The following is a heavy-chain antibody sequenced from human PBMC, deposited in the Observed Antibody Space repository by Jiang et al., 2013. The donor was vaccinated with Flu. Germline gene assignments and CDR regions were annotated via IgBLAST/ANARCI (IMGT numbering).Heavy chain of an antibody. Sequence: SLSTSGMCVSWIRQPPGKALEWLALIDWDDDKYYSTSLKTRLTISKDTSKNQVVLTMTNMDPVDTATYYCARMLGKQLVVGDWYFDLWGRGTLVTVSS. V-gene: IGHV2-70*01. D-gene: IGHD6-6*01. CDR3: ARMLGKQLVVGDWYFDL. CDR2: IDWDDDK. CDR1: SLSTSGMC. J-gene: IGHJ2*01.